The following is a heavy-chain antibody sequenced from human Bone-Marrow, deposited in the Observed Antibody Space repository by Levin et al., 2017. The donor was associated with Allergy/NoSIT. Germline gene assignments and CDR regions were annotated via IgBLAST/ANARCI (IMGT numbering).Heavy chain of an antibody. CDR2: IKTKTDGGTA. Sequence: GGSLRLSCAASGTTFSNAWMSWVRQAPGKGLEWIGHIKTKTDGGTADYAAPVRGRFTLSRDDSKHTVYLQMDSLKTEDTAVYYCTTNSGSWGYYYFYMDVWGKGTTVTVSS. V-gene: IGHV3-15*01. CDR1: GTTFSNAW. J-gene: IGHJ6*03. D-gene: IGHD3-10*01. CDR3: TTNSGSWGYYYFYMDV.